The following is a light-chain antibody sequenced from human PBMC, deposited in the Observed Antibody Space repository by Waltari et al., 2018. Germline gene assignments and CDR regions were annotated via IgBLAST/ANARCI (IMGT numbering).Light chain of an antibody. Sequence: DIQMTQSPSSLSASVGDRDTITCRASQSISSSLNWYQQKPGKAPKLLIYAASSLQRGVPSRFIGSGSGTYFTLTISSLQPEDFATYYWQQSYSTPLTFGGGTKVEIK. CDR2: AAS. CDR3: QQSYSTPLT. J-gene: IGKJ4*01. V-gene: IGKV1-39*01. CDR1: QSISSS.